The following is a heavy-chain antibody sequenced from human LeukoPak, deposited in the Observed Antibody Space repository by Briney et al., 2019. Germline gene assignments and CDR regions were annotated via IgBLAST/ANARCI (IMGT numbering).Heavy chain of an antibody. D-gene: IGHD4-17*01. CDR3: ARGPTVGMDV. J-gene: IGHJ6*02. Sequence: SETLSLTCAVYGGSFSGYYWSWIRQPPGKGLEWIGEINHSGSTNYNPSLKSRVTISVDMSKNQFSLKLSSVTAADTAVYYCARGPTVGMDVWGQGTTVTVSS. CDR2: INHSGST. V-gene: IGHV4-34*01. CDR1: GGSFSGYY.